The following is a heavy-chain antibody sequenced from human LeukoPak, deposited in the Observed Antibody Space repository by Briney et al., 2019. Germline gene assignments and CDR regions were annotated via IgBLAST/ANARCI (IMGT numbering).Heavy chain of an antibody. V-gene: IGHV3-30-3*01. J-gene: IGHJ4*02. D-gene: IGHD1-14*01. Sequence: GGSLRLSCAASGFTFSSYAMHWVRQAPGKGLEWVAVISYDGSNKYYADSVKGRFTISRDNSKNTLYLQMNSLRDEDTAVYYCAKDFTPWAGLPRGSLDSWGQGTLVTVSS. CDR3: AKDFTPWAGLPRGSLDS. CDR2: ISYDGSNK. CDR1: GFTFSSYA.